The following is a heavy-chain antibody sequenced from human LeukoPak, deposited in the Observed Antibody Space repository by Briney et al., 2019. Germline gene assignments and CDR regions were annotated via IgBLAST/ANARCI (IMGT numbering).Heavy chain of an antibody. D-gene: IGHD2-15*01. CDR3: ARDSLLGNYFDY. V-gene: IGHV4-59*01. Sequence: SETLSLTCTVSGGSISSYYWSWIRQPPGKGLEWIGYIYYSGSTNYNPSLKSRVTISVDTSKNQFSLKLSSVTAADTAVYYCARDSLLGNYFDYWGQGTLVTVFS. CDR1: GGSISSYY. J-gene: IGHJ4*02. CDR2: IYYSGST.